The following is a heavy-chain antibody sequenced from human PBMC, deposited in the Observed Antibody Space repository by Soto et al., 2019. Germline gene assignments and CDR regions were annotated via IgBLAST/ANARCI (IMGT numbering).Heavy chain of an antibody. CDR1: GYSISSGCY. D-gene: IGHD2-2*01. Sequence: XETLSLACAVSGYSISSGCYWGWIRQPPVKGLEWIGSIYHSGSTYYNPSLKSRVTISVDTSKNQFSLKLSSVTAADTAVYYCARDPTHIVVVPAASHPDYWGQGTLVTVSS. J-gene: IGHJ4*02. V-gene: IGHV4-38-2*02. CDR2: IYHSGST. CDR3: ARDPTHIVVVPAASHPDY.